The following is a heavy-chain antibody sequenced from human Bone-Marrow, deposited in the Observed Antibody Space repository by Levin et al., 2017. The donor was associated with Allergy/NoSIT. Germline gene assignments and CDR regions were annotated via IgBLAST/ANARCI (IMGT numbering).Heavy chain of an antibody. J-gene: IGHJ3*01. Sequence: GGSLRLSCAASDFTFNNYWMQWVRQAPGKGLVWVARINSDGITTTYADSVKGRFTISRDNARDTLYLQMNSLRAEDTAIYFCARDLGDWKPLGAFDFWGRGTLVAVYS. CDR1: DFTFNNYW. V-gene: IGHV3-74*03. CDR3: ARDLGDWKPLGAFDF. CDR2: INSDGITT. D-gene: IGHD3-16*01.